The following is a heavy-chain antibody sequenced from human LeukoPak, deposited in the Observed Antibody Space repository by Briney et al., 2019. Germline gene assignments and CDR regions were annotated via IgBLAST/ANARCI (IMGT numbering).Heavy chain of an antibody. V-gene: IGHV1-18*01. Sequence: GASVKVSCKASGYTFTSYGISWVRQAPGQGLEWMGWISAYNGNTNYAQKLQGRVTMTTDTSTSTAYMELRSLRSDDTAVYYCARGARPSYDYVWGSYFYYWGQGTLVTVSS. D-gene: IGHD3-16*01. J-gene: IGHJ4*02. CDR3: ARGARPSYDYVWGSYFYY. CDR1: GYTFTSYG. CDR2: ISAYNGNT.